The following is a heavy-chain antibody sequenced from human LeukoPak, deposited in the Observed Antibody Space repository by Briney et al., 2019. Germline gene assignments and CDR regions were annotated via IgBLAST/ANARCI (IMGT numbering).Heavy chain of an antibody. D-gene: IGHD4-17*01. J-gene: IGHJ4*02. CDR1: GGSISSSNW. CDR2: IYYSGST. CDR3: ARVDYGDPTFDY. V-gene: IGHV4-4*02. Sequence: PSGTLSLTCAVSGGSISSSNWWSWVRQPPGKGLEWIGYIYYSGSTNYNPSLKSRVTISVDTSKNQFSLKLSSVTAADTAVYYCARVDYGDPTFDYWGQGTLVTVSS.